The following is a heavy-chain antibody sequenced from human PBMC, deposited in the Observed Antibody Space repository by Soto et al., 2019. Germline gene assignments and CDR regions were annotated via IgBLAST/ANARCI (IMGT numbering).Heavy chain of an antibody. Sequence: EVQLAESGGGLVQPGGSLRLSCVASGFTFSRHYMTWVRQAPGKGLESVAKIKSDGSESYYVDSVRGRFTFSRDNAKNSLSLQMPSLRDEATAVYYCAIEEWWRVEFWGQGTLGTVSS. CDR1: GFTFSRHY. J-gene: IGHJ4*02. D-gene: IGHD2-15*01. CDR3: AIEEWWRVEF. V-gene: IGHV3-7*01. CDR2: IKSDGSES.